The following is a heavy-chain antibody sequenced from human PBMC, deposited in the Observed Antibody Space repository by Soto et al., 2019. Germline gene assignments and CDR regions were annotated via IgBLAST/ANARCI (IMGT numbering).Heavy chain of an antibody. Sequence: ASVNVSCKASGYTFTNFGVTCVRLAPGQGLEWMGWISAYTDTPNYAQKFQGRVTMTIDTSTSTAYMDLRSLTSDDSAVYYCARVIPGVEGWFDPWGQGTLVTVSS. CDR1: GYTFTNFG. D-gene: IGHD2-21*01. V-gene: IGHV1-18*01. CDR2: ISAYTDTP. J-gene: IGHJ5*02. CDR3: ARVIPGVEGWFDP.